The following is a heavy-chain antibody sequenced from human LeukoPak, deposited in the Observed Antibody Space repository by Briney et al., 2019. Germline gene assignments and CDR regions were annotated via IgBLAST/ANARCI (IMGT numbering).Heavy chain of an antibody. D-gene: IGHD6-19*01. CDR3: AKDPAAYSSGWIIEYYFDY. Sequence: PGRSLRLSCAASGFTFSSYGMHWVRQAPGKGLEWVAVISYDGSNKYYADSVKGRFTISRGNSKNTLYLQMNSLRAEDTAVYYCAKDPAAYSSGWIIEYYFDYWGQGTLVTVSS. J-gene: IGHJ4*02. CDR1: GFTFSSYG. V-gene: IGHV3-30*18. CDR2: ISYDGSNK.